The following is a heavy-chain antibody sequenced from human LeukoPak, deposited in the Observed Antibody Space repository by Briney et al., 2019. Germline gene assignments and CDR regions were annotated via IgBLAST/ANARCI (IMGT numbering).Heavy chain of an antibody. V-gene: IGHV4-4*07. CDR3: ARQDATQNYYDRLRAPGANDY. D-gene: IGHD3-22*01. CDR1: GGSISSYY. CDR2: IHTSGST. Sequence: SETLSLTCTVSGGSISSYYWSWIRQPAGKGLEWIGRIHTSGSTNYNPSLKSRVTISVDTSKNQFSLKLSSVTAADTAVYYCARQDATQNYYDRLRAPGANDYWGQGTLVTVSS. J-gene: IGHJ4*02.